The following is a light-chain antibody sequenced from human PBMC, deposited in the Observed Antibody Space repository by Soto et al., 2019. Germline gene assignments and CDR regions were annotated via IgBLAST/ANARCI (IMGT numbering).Light chain of an antibody. Sequence: EIVLTQSPATLSSFPVDIFTLSCRASQSVSSTLAWYQQKPGQAPRLLIYGASTRATGIPARFIGSGSGTEFTITISSLQSADFAVSYCQHYNNWPPWTFGQGTKL. CDR2: GAS. CDR1: QSVSST. J-gene: IGKJ1*01. V-gene: IGKV3-15*01. CDR3: QHYNNWPPWT.